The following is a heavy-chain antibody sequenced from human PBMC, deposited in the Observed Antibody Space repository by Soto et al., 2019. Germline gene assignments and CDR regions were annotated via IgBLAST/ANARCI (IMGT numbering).Heavy chain of an antibody. J-gene: IGHJ4*02. CDR1: VFTFSSYA. CDR3: AREPGIAAAGTPSMFDY. V-gene: IGHV3-23*01. D-gene: IGHD6-13*01. CDR2: ISGSGGST. Sequence: EVQLLESGGGLVQPGGSLRLSCGASVFTFSSYAMSWVRQAPGKGLEWVSAISGSGGSTYYADSVKGRFTISRDNSKNTLYLQMNSLRAEDTAVYYCAREPGIAAAGTPSMFDYWGQGTLVTVSS.